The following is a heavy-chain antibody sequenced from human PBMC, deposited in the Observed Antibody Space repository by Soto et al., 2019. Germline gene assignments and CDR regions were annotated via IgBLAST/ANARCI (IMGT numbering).Heavy chain of an antibody. CDR3: ARDGPSLGYCSGSSCYYYGMDV. CDR2: ISSSSSYT. J-gene: IGHJ6*02. Sequence: QVQLVESGGGLVKPGGSLRLSCAASGFTFSDYYMSWIRQAPGKGLEWVSYISSSSSYTNYADSVKGRFTISRDNAKNSLYLQMNSLRAEDTAVYYCARDGPSLGYCSGSSCYYYGMDVWGQGTTVTVSS. V-gene: IGHV3-11*05. D-gene: IGHD2-15*01. CDR1: GFTFSDYY.